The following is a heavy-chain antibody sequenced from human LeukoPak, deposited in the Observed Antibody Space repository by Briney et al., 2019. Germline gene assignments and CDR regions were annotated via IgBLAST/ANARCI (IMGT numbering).Heavy chain of an antibody. CDR2: INPNSGGT. CDR1: GYTFTGYY. CDR3: AREAPSTKLRYMDV. Sequence: ASVKVSCKASGYTFTGYYMHWVRQAPGQGLEWMGWINPNSGGTNYAQKFQGRVTMTRDTSISTAYMELSRLRSDDAAVYYCAREAPSTKLRYMDVWGKGTTVTVSS. D-gene: IGHD2-21*01. V-gene: IGHV1-2*02. J-gene: IGHJ6*03.